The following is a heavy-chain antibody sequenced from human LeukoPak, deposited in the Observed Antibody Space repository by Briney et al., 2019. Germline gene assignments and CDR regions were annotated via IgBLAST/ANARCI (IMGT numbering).Heavy chain of an antibody. CDR1: GFIFSQYS. Sequence: PGGSLRLSCAASGFIFSQYSMNWVRQAPGKGLEWVSRIRYTGETFYADSVKGRFTISKDNARNSLYLQMNDLRGEDTAIYYCARDAGNSGYGCDLWGQGTLVTVSS. CDR3: ARDAGNSGYGCDL. J-gene: IGHJ5*02. CDR2: IRYTGET. V-gene: IGHV3-48*01. D-gene: IGHD5-12*01.